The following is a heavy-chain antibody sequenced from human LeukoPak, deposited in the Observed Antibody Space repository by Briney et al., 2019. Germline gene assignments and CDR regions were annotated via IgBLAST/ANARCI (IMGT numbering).Heavy chain of an antibody. CDR1: GFTFSSYT. D-gene: IGHD6-19*01. Sequence: GGSLRLSCAASGFTFSSYTMSWVRQAPGKGLEWVSAISGSGGSTYYADSVKGRFTISRDNSKNTLYLQMNSLRAEDTAVYYCASGGSSGSGGYFDYWGQGTLVTVSS. J-gene: IGHJ4*02. V-gene: IGHV3-23*01. CDR2: ISGSGGST. CDR3: ASGGSSGSGGYFDY.